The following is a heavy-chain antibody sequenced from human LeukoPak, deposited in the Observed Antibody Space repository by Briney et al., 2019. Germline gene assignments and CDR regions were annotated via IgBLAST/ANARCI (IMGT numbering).Heavy chain of an antibody. Sequence: PSETRSPTCTVAGGSISSYSWSWIRQPTGKVLDWIGRIFTSGTTNNPSLTSRVTLSVDTSKNQFSLKLSSVTAADTAVYYCAGGRDGYNSGAFDIWGQGTMVTVSS. D-gene: IGHD5-24*01. V-gene: IGHV4-4*07. CDR1: GGSISSYS. J-gene: IGHJ3*02. CDR2: IFTSGTT. CDR3: AGGRDGYNSGAFDI.